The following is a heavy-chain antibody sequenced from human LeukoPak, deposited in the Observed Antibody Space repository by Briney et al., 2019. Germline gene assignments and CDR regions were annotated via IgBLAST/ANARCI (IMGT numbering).Heavy chain of an antibody. CDR1: GXTFSSYG. Sequence: PGGSLRLSCAASGXTFSSYGMHWVRQAPGKGLEWVAVMSSDGTNKYYADSVKGRFTISRDNSKNTLYLQMNSLKLDDTAVYFCARDPGRDCYCGGFDIWGQGTKITVSS. J-gene: IGHJ3*02. V-gene: IGHV3-30*03. CDR2: MSSDGTNK. D-gene: IGHD2-21*02. CDR3: ARDPGRDCYCGGFDI.